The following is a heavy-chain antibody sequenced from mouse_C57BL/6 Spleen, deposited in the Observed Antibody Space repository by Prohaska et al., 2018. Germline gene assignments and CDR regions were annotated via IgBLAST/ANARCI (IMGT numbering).Heavy chain of an antibody. CDR3: ARGDGYYPLAY. Sequence: HGKSLEWIGYINPNNGGTSYNQKFKGKATLTVNKSSSTAYMELRSLTSEDSAVYYCARGDGYYPLAYWGQGTLVTVSA. D-gene: IGHD2-3*01. V-gene: IGHV1-22*01. J-gene: IGHJ3*01. CDR2: INPNNGGT.